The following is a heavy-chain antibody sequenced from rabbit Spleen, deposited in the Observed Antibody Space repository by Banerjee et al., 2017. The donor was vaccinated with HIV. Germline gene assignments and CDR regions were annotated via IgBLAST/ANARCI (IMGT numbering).Heavy chain of an antibody. CDR3: ARDTSSSFSSYGMDL. Sequence: QSLEESGGDLVKPGASLTLTCIDSGVSFSDNSYMCWVRQAPGKGLEWIACIDTGSSGFTYFASWAKGRFTISKTSSTTVTLQMTSLTAADTATYFCARDTSSSFSSYGMDLWGPGTLVTVS. V-gene: IGHV1S40*01. CDR1: GVSFSDNSY. J-gene: IGHJ6*01. CDR2: IDTGSSGFT. D-gene: IGHD1-1*01.